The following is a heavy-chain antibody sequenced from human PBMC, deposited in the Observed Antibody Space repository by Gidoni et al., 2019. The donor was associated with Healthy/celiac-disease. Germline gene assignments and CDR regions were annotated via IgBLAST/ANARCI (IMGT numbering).Heavy chain of an antibody. J-gene: IGHJ5*02. Sequence: EVQLVESGGGLVQPGGSLRLSCAASGFTVSSNYMSWVRQAPGKGLEWVSVIYSGGSTYFADSVKGRFTISRDNSKNTLYLQMNSLRAEDTAVYYCARETYSSSSDRFDPWGQGTLVTVSS. D-gene: IGHD6-6*01. CDR2: IYSGGST. CDR1: GFTVSSNY. CDR3: ARETYSSSSDRFDP. V-gene: IGHV3-66*01.